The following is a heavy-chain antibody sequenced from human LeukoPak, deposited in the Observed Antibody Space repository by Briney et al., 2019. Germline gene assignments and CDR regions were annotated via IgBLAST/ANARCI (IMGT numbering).Heavy chain of an antibody. CDR3: ARGARSYDS. J-gene: IGHJ4*02. Sequence: SETLSFTCTVSAGSISSYHWSWIRQPPGKGLEWIGYISYSGGTNYNPSLKSRVTISVDTSKNQFSLEVRSVTAADTATYYCARGARSYDSCGQGILVTVSS. CDR1: AGSISSYH. V-gene: IGHV4-59*01. CDR2: ISYSGGT.